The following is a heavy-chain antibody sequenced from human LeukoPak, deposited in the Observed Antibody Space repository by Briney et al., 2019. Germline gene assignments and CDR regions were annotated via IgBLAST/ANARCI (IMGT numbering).Heavy chain of an antibody. Sequence: GGSVKLSCAASGFTFSGSAMHWVRQASGKGLEWVGRIRSKANSYATAYAASVKGRFTISRDDSKNTAYLQMNSLKTEDTAVYYCTRYHCSSTSCYPFGDYWGQGTLVTVSS. D-gene: IGHD2-2*01. CDR1: GFTFSGSA. CDR3: TRYHCSSTSCYPFGDY. J-gene: IGHJ4*02. CDR2: IRSKANSYAT. V-gene: IGHV3-73*01.